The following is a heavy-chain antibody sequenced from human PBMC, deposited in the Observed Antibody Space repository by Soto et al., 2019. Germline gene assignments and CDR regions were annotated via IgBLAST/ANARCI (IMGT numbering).Heavy chain of an antibody. D-gene: IGHD6-19*01. J-gene: IGHJ4*02. CDR3: ARASVRGAIKFDY. CDR1: GGSISSGGYS. Sequence: PSETLSLTCAVSGGSISSGGYSWSWIRQPPGKGLEWIGYIYHSGSTYYNPSLKSRVTISVDRSKNQFSLKLSSVTAADTAVYYCARASVRGAIKFDYWGQGTLVTVSS. V-gene: IGHV4-30-2*01. CDR2: IYHSGST.